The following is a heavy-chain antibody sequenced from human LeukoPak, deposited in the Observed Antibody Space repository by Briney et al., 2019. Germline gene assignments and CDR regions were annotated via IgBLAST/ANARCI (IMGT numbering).Heavy chain of an antibody. V-gene: IGHV1-2*02. CDR2: INPNSGGT. CDR3: ARGALVGATDDAFDI. J-gene: IGHJ3*02. D-gene: IGHD1-26*01. CDR1: GYTFTGYY. Sequence: ASVKVSCKASGYTFTGYYMHWVRQAPGQGLEWMGWINPNSGGTNYAQKFQGRVTMTRDTSISTAYMELSRLRSDDTAVYYCARGALVGATDDAFDIWGQGTMVTVSS.